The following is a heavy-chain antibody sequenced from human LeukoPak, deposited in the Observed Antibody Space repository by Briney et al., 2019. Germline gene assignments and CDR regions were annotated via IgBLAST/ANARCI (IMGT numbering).Heavy chain of an antibody. V-gene: IGHV3-23*01. CDR1: GFTFSSYA. CDR2: ISVSGGST. J-gene: IGHJ5*02. D-gene: IGHD2-2*01. Sequence: GGSLRLSCAASGFTFSSYAMSWVRQAPGKGLEWVSSISVSGGSTFYADSVKGRFTISRDNSKSTLYLQMSTLRAGDTAVYYCTKDPTGCSSTNCHTWFDPWGQGTLVTVSS. CDR3: TKDPTGCSSTNCHTWFDP.